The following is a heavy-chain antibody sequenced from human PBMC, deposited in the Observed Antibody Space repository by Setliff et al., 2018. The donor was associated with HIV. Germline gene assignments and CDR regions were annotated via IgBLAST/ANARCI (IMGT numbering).Heavy chain of an antibody. D-gene: IGHD2-8*02. CDR1: GGSISSGSNY. J-gene: IGHJ3*02. Sequence: PSETLSLTCSVSGGSISSGSNYWSWIRHPAGKGLEWIGHIYTSGSTNYNPSLKSRVTMSVDTSKNHFSLKLSSVTAADTAVYYCARDLVAAFDIWGQGTMVTVSS. V-gene: IGHV4-61*09. CDR2: IYTSGST. CDR3: ARDLVAAFDI.